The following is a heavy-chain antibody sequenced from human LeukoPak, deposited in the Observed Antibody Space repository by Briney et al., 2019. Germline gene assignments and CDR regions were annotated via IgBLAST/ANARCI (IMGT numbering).Heavy chain of an antibody. V-gene: IGHV3-23*01. D-gene: IGHD2-15*01. CDR2: ISGSGGRT. CDR1: EITFSSYA. CDR3: AKARVVVAATISFDY. Sequence: GGSLRLSCATSEITFSSYAMSWVRQAPGKGLEWVSAISGSGGRTYYADSVKGGFTISRDNSKNTLYLQMNSLRAEDTAVYYCAKARVVVAATISFDYWGQGTLVTVSS. J-gene: IGHJ4*02.